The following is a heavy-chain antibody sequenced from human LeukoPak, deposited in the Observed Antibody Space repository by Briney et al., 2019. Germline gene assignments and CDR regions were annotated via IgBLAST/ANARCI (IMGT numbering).Heavy chain of an antibody. D-gene: IGHD3-16*01. J-gene: IGHJ6*03. CDR2: VYSSGST. Sequence: PETLSLTCNASGYSIGSGYFWGWIRQPPGKGLEWIGGVYSSGSTYYNPSLESRLTISLKTSKNQFSLKLRSVTAAETAVYYCARRPDWGYDYYMDVWGKGTTVTVSS. V-gene: IGHV4-38-2*02. CDR3: ARRPDWGYDYYMDV. CDR1: GYSIGSGYF.